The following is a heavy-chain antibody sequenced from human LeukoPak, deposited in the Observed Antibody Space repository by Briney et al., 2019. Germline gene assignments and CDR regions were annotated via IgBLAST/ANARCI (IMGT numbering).Heavy chain of an antibody. V-gene: IGHV1-18*01. CDR2: FNPENGNT. J-gene: IGHJ4*02. CDR1: GYTFTNYA. D-gene: IGHD6-13*01. Sequence: GASVKVSCKASGYTFTNYAMNWVRQAPGQGLEWMGWFNPENGNTNYAQKVQGRVTMTADTSMSTSYMELRSLRSDDTAVYYCAREHSSSWDQFDYWGQGTLVTVSS. CDR3: AREHSSSWDQFDY.